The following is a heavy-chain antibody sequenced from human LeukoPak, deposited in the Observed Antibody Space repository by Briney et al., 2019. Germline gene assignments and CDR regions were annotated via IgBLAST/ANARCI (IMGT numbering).Heavy chain of an antibody. CDR1: GDSISTSY. CDR3: ARDRYTWHDRDWFDS. V-gene: IGHV4-4*07. D-gene: IGHD1-20*01. J-gene: IGHJ5*01. Sequence: SETLSLTCTVSGDSISTSYWSWIRQPAGKRMEWIGRIFASGETNYNPSLESRVIMSRDTSNNQFFLRLTSVTAADTAVYYCARDRYTWHDRDWFDSWGQGTLVTVSS. CDR2: IFASGET.